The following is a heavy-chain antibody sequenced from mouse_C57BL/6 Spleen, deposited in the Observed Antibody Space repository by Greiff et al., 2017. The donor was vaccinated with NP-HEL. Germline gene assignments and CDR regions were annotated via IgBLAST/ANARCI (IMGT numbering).Heavy chain of an antibody. J-gene: IGHJ4*01. CDR2: IDPETGGT. D-gene: IGHD4-1*01. Sequence: VQLQQSGAELVRPGASVTLSCKASGYTFTDYEMHWVKQTPVHGLEWIGAIDPETGGTAYNQKFKGKAILTADKSSSTAYMELRSLTSEDAAVYYCTPKLGGYAMDYWGQGTSVTVSS. CDR1: GYTFTDYE. V-gene: IGHV1-15*01. CDR3: TPKLGGYAMDY.